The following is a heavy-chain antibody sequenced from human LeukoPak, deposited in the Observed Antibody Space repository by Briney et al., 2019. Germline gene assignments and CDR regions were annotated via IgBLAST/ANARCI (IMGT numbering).Heavy chain of an antibody. CDR3: ARGNSSWFDY. Sequence: HPGGSLRLSSAASGFIFSSYAIHWVRQAPSKGLEWVAIISYDGSNKYYADSVKGRFTISRDNSKNALYLQMNSLRAEDTAVYYCARGNSSWFDYWGQGTLVTVSS. V-gene: IGHV3-30-3*01. CDR2: ISYDGSNK. J-gene: IGHJ4*02. CDR1: GFIFSSYA. D-gene: IGHD6-13*01.